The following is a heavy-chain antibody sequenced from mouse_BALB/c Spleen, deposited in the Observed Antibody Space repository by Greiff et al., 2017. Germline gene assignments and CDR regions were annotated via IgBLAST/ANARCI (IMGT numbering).Heavy chain of an antibody. CDR3: AREKDYRYDYFDY. CDR1: GYTFTSYY. D-gene: IGHD2-14*01. Sequence: QVQLKESGPELVKPGASVRISCKASGYTFTSYYIHWVKQRPGQGLEWIGWIYPGNVNTKYNEKFKGKATLTADKSSSTAYMQLSSLTSEDSAVYFCAREKDYRYDYFDYWGQGTTLTVSS. J-gene: IGHJ2*01. V-gene: IGHV1S56*01. CDR2: IYPGNVNT.